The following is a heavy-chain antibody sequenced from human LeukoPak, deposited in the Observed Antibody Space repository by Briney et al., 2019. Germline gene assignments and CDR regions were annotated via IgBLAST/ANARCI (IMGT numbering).Heavy chain of an antibody. CDR3: ARDQYDTWSRRGNFDS. J-gene: IGHJ4*02. D-gene: IGHD3-3*01. CDR1: GFTFEKYW. CDR2: IKLDGSEK. Sequence: GGSLRLSCVASGFTFEKYWMSWVRQAPGKGLEWVANIKLDGSEKNYVDSVKGRFTISRDNTKNSLYLQMNSLRAEDTAVFYCARDQYDTWSRRGNFDSWGQGTLVTVSS. V-gene: IGHV3-7*03.